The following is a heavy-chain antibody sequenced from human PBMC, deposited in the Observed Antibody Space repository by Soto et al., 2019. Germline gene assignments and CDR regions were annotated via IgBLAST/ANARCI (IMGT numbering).Heavy chain of an antibody. Sequence: PSETLSLTCSVSGGSISSTSYYWGWIRQPPGKGLEWIGSIYYSGSIYHNPSLKSRISTSVDTSKNQFSLKLNSLTAADTAVYYCAAGGGLPRYYWGQGPLVTVSS. J-gene: IGHJ4*02. D-gene: IGHD5-12*01. V-gene: IGHV4-39*07. CDR2: IYYSGSI. CDR3: AAGGGLPRYY. CDR1: GGSISSTSYY.